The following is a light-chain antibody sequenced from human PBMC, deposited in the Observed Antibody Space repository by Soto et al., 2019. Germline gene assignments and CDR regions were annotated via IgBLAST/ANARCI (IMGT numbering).Light chain of an antibody. Sequence: AIRMTQSPSSFSASTGDRVTITCRASQGISSYLAWYQQKPGKAPKLLISAASTLQSGVPSRFSGSGSGTDFTLTISCLQSEDFATYYCQQYYSYPLITFGQGTRLEIK. V-gene: IGKV1-8*01. J-gene: IGKJ5*01. CDR1: QGISSY. CDR2: AAS. CDR3: QQYYSYPLIT.